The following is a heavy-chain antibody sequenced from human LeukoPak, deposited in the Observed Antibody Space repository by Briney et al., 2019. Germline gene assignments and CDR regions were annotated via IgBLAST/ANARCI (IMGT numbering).Heavy chain of an antibody. CDR3: ARPIRGSYVEDAFDM. CDR2: INPSSGGT. Sequence: ASLKVSCTTSGYTFSDYYLHWVRQAPGQGLEWMGWINPSSGGTKYVQKFQGRVTMTRDTSISTGYMELSRLRSDDTAVYYCARPIRGSYVEDAFDMWGQGTMVTVSA. D-gene: IGHD1-26*01. J-gene: IGHJ3*02. CDR1: GYTFSDYY. V-gene: IGHV1-2*02.